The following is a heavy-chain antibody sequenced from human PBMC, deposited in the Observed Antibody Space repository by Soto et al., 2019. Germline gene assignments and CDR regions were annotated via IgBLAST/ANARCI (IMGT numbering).Heavy chain of an antibody. D-gene: IGHD3-22*01. CDR1: GGTXISYS. Sequence: SXKVSFKASGGTXISYSSSWVRQAPGQGLEWMGGIIPIFGTANYAQKFQGRITITADEYTSTAYMELSSLRSEDTAVFYCARVAPGYYYVDYWGQGTLVTVSS. V-gene: IGHV1-69*13. J-gene: IGHJ4*02. CDR3: ARVAPGYYYVDY. CDR2: IIPIFGTA.